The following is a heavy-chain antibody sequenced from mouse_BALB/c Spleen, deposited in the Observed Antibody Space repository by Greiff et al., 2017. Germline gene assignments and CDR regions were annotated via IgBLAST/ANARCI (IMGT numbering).Heavy chain of an antibody. D-gene: IGHD2-10*02. CDR2: ISSGGST. Sequence: EVQLVESGGGLVKPGGSLKLSCAASGFTFSSYAMSWVRQTPEKRLEWVASISSGGSTYYPDSVKGRFTISRDNARNILYLQMSSLRSEDTAMYYCAREYGNYYYAMDYWGQGTSVTVSS. J-gene: IGHJ4*01. CDR1: GFTFSSYA. CDR3: AREYGNYYYAMDY. V-gene: IGHV5-6-5*01.